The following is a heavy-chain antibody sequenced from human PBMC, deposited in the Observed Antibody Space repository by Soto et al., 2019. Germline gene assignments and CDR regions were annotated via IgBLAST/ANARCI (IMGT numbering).Heavy chain of an antibody. CDR2: MNPNSGNT. D-gene: IGHD3-10*01. V-gene: IGHV1-8*01. J-gene: IGHJ6*02. Sequence: ASVKVSCKASGYTFTSYDINWVRLATGQGLEWMGWMNPNSGNTAYAQKFQGRVTMTRNTSISTAYMELSSLRSEDTAVYCCAIISTLGGSGSYSYYYYYGMDVWGQGTTVTVSS. CDR1: GYTFTSYD. CDR3: AIISTLGGSGSYSYYYYYGMDV.